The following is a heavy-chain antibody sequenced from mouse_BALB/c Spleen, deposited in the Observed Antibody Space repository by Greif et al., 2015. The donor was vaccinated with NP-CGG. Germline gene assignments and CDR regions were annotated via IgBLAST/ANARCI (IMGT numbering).Heavy chain of an antibody. CDR2: IDPENGDT. V-gene: IGHV14-4*02. Sequence: VQLQQPGAELVRSGASVKLSCTASGFNIKDYYMHWVKQRPEQGLEWIGWIDPENGDTEYAPKFQGKATMTADTSSNTAYLQLSSLTSEDTAVYYCNTITNFDYWGQGTTLTVSS. CDR1: GFNIKDYY. D-gene: IGHD2-4*01. CDR3: NTITNFDY. J-gene: IGHJ2*01.